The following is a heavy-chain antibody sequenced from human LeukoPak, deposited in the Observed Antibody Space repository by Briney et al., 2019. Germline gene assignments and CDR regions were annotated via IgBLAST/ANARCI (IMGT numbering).Heavy chain of an antibody. CDR3: ARDKHDSSGYYYYYYYGMDV. Sequence: SQTLSLTCAISGDSVSSNSAAWNWIRQSPSRGLEWLVGTYYRSNWYNDYAVSVKSRITINPDTSKNQFSLQLNSVTPEDTAVYYCARDKHDSSGYYYYYYYGMDVWGQGATVTVSS. CDR1: GDSVSSNSAA. CDR2: TYYRSNWYN. J-gene: IGHJ6*02. V-gene: IGHV6-1*01. D-gene: IGHD3-22*01.